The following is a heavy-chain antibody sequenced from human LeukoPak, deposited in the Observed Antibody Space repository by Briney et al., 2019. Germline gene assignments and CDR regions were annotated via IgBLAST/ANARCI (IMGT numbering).Heavy chain of an antibody. CDR3: ARDSPYYDFWSAKPGSMDV. D-gene: IGHD3-3*01. J-gene: IGHJ6*02. V-gene: IGHV1-2*02. CDR2: INPHSGGT. Sequence: ASVRVSCKASGYTFTGYYMHWVRQAPGQGLEWMGWINPHSGGTNYAQKFQGRVTMTRDTSISTAYMGLSRLRSDDTAVYYCARDSPYYDFWSAKPGSMDVWGQGTTVTVSS. CDR1: GYTFTGYY.